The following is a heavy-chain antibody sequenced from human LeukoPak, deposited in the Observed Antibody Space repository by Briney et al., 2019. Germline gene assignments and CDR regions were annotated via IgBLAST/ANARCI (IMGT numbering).Heavy chain of an antibody. Sequence: GGSLRLSCAASGFTFSSYGMHWVRQAPGKGLEWVAVIWYDGSNKYYADSVKGRFTISRDNSKNTLYLQMNSLRAEDTAVYYCARGPAGDYGLDDAFDIWGQGTMVTVSS. V-gene: IGHV3-33*01. CDR2: IWYDGSNK. D-gene: IGHD4-17*01. CDR3: ARGPAGDYGLDDAFDI. J-gene: IGHJ3*02. CDR1: GFTFSSYG.